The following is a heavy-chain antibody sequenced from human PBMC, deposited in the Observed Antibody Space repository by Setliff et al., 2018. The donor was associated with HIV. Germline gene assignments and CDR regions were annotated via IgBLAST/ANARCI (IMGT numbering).Heavy chain of an antibody. CDR1: GFSISSGYY. D-gene: IGHD5-12*01. CDR2: TSHSGST. Sequence: LSLTCTVSGFSISSGYYWGWIRQPPGKGLEWIASTSHSGSTGYNPSLRSRVTISLDTSKNQVSLNMRSVTATDTGVYYCVTTDYSGYDSVWFDPWGQGTLVTVSS. V-gene: IGHV4-38-2*02. CDR3: VTTDYSGYDSVWFDP. J-gene: IGHJ5*02.